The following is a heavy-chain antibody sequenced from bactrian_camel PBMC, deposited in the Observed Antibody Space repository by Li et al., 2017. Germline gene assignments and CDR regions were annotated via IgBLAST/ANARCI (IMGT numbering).Heavy chain of an antibody. CDR2: VHRDGTT. D-gene: IGHD2*01. V-gene: IGHV3S53*01. CDR3: AAERCRPGGSCYPCQLEGTYNY. Sequence: QVQLVESGGGSVQAGGSLTLACAATVSGLAYSRTCVAWFRQAPGQEREAVAIVHRDGTTKYADSVKGRFTVSKDNANNTLYLQMNNLKPEDTAMYLCAAERCRPGGSCYPCQLEGTYNYWGKGTQVTVS. J-gene: IGHJ4*01. CDR1: GLAYSRTC.